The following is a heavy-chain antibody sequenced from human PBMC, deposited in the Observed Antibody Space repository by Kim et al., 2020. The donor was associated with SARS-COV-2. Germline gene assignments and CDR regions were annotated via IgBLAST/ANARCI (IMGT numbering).Heavy chain of an antibody. CDR3: ARGHCSSTSCDMWIQLCSPEYYFDY. CDR1: GFTFSSYA. Sequence: GGSLRLSCASGFTFSSYAMHWFRQAPGKGLEGVAVISYDGSNKYYADSVKGRFTISRDNSKNTLYLQMNSLRAEDTAVYYCARGHCSSTSCDMWIQLCSPEYYFDYWGQGTLVTVSS. V-gene: IGHV3-30-3*01. D-gene: IGHD2-2*02. CDR2: ISYDGSNK. J-gene: IGHJ4*02.